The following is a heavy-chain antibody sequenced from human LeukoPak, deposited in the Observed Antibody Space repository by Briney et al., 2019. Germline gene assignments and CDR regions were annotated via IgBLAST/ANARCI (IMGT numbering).Heavy chain of an antibody. CDR2: ISGSGGNT. J-gene: IGHJ4*02. V-gene: IGHV3-23*01. CDR1: GFTFSSYG. CDR3: AKIPQYQPLFVHFDY. Sequence: QPGGSLRLSCAAAGFTFSSYGMSWVRQAPGKGLEWVSAISGSGGNTYYADSVKGRFTISRDNSKNTLYLQMDSLRAEDTAVYYCAKIPQYQPLFVHFDYWGQGTLVTVSS. D-gene: IGHD2-2*01.